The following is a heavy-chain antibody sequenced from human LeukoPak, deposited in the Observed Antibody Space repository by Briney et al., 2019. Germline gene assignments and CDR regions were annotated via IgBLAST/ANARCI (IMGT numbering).Heavy chain of an antibody. Sequence: PARSLRLSCAASGFTFRSYAMHRVRQAPGKGLEWVAVISYDGSYKSYADSVQGRFAISRDDSRKTLYLQMNSLRPEDTAVYYCAKVNGAGVNLAYFGNWGHGTLVSVS. CDR3: AKVNGAGVNLAYFGN. D-gene: IGHD3-10*01. J-gene: IGHJ4*01. CDR2: ISYDGSYK. CDR1: GFTFRSYA. V-gene: IGHV3-30*18.